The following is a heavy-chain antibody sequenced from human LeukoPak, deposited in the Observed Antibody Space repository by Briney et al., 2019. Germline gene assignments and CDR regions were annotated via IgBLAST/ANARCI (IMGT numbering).Heavy chain of an antibody. CDR2: IYSGGET. CDR3: VRDYSNFVQGD. J-gene: IGHJ4*02. V-gene: IGHV4-39*02. D-gene: IGHD4-11*01. CDR1: GDSISSSHYY. Sequence: SETLSLTCTVSGDSISSSHYYWGWIRQSPGKGLEWIGSIYSGGETHYNPSLNSRVTIFLDTSKNRFSLNLISVTATDTAVYYCVRDYSNFVQGDWGQGTPVTVSS.